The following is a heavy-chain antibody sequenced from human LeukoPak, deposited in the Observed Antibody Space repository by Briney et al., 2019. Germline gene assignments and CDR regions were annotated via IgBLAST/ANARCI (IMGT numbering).Heavy chain of an antibody. Sequence: SETLSLTCTVSGGSISSYYWSWIRQPPGKGLEWIGYIYYSGSTNYNPSLESRVTISVDTSKNQFSLKLSSVTAADTAVYYCARDRRPYYYGSGSYYNRLDAFDIWGQGTTVTVSS. CDR2: IYYSGST. D-gene: IGHD3-10*01. J-gene: IGHJ3*02. CDR3: ARDRRPYYYGSGSYYNRLDAFDI. V-gene: IGHV4-59*01. CDR1: GGSISSYY.